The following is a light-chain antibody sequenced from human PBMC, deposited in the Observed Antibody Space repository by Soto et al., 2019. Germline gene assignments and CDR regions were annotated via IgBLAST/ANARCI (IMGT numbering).Light chain of an antibody. Sequence: QSVLTQPASVSGSPGQSITISCTGTSTDVGRYNYVSWYQQHPGKAPKLMVYDVSNRPSWVSNRFSGSKSGITASLTISGLQAEDEADYYCTSYTIDSTYGCGTATKVTV. CDR3: TSYTIDSTYG. CDR1: STDVGRYNY. J-gene: IGLJ1*01. CDR2: DVS. V-gene: IGLV2-14*01.